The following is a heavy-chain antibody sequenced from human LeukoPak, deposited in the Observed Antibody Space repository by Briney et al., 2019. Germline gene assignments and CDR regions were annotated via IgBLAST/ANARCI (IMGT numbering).Heavy chain of an antibody. CDR3: ARGQQSDYYGSGSYRFDY. D-gene: IGHD3-10*01. CDR1: GYTFTSYD. Sequence: ASVKVSCKTSGYTFTSYDINWVRQAPGQGLEWMGGIIPIFGTTNYAQKFQGRVTITTDESTSTAYMELSSLRSEDTAVYYCARGQQSDYYGSGSYRFDYWGQGTLVTVSS. J-gene: IGHJ4*02. CDR2: IIPIFGTT. V-gene: IGHV1-69*05.